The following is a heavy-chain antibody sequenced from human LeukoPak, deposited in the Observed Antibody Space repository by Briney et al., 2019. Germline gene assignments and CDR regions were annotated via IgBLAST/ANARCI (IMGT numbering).Heavy chain of an antibody. CDR1: GFTFSSYG. CDR2: ISGSGAST. Sequence: GGSLRLSCAASGFTFSSYGMTWVRQAPGKGLEWVSGISGSGASTYYADSEKGRFTISRDNSKNTVYLQMNSLRAEDTAVYYCARGFPPFNYDSSGYYVGVYFDYWGQGTLVTVSS. V-gene: IGHV3-23*01. D-gene: IGHD3-22*01. J-gene: IGHJ4*02. CDR3: ARGFPPFNYDSSGYYVGVYFDY.